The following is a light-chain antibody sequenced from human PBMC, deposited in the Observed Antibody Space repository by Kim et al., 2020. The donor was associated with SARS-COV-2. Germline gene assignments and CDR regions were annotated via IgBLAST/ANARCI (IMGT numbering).Light chain of an antibody. CDR1: QSVVSTY. CDR3: QAYGRT. J-gene: IGKJ1*01. CDR2: GAS. Sequence: LSSSPGERATLSCRASQSVVSTYFTWYQQKPGQAPRLLIHGASRRATGIPDRFSGSGSGTDFTLTINRLEPEDFAVYYCQAYGRTFGQGTKVDIK. V-gene: IGKV3-20*01.